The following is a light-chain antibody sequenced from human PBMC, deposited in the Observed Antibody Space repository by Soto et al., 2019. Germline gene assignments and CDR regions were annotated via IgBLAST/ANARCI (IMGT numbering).Light chain of an antibody. CDR2: AAS. V-gene: IGKV1-27*01. CDR3: QKYNSAPFT. J-gene: IGKJ3*01. Sequence: DIQMTQSPSSLSAAVIGIVSGAFLASQGISNYLAWYQQKPGKVPKLLIYAASTLQSGVPSRFSGSGSGTDFTLTISSLQPEDVATYYCQKYNSAPFTFGSGTKVDIK. CDR1: QGISNY.